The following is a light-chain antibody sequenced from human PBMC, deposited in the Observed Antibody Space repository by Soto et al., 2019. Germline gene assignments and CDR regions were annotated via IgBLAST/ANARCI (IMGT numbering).Light chain of an antibody. Sequence: EIVLTQSPGSLSLSPGERATLSCRASQSVDSTFFAWYQKKPGQAPRLLMYGVSKRATGIPDRFSGSGYGTDFTLTISRLEPEDFAVYYCQQYMSSVTFGQGTRVEIK. CDR3: QQYMSSVT. J-gene: IGKJ1*01. CDR2: GVS. CDR1: QSVDSTF. V-gene: IGKV3-20*01.